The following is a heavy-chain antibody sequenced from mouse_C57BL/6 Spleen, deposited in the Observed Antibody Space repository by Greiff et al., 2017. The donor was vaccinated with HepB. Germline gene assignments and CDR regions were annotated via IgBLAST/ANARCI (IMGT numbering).Heavy chain of an antibody. CDR1: GFTFSSYG. Sequence: DVMLVESGGDLVKPGGSLKLSCAASGFTFSSYGMSWVRQTPDKRLEWVATISSGGSYTYYPDSVKGRFTISRDNAKNTLYLQMSSLKSEDTAMYYCARRGTTVVATGDYYAMDYWGQGTSVTVSS. CDR3: ARRGTTVVATGDYYAMDY. J-gene: IGHJ4*01. D-gene: IGHD1-1*01. V-gene: IGHV5-6*02. CDR2: ISSGGSYT.